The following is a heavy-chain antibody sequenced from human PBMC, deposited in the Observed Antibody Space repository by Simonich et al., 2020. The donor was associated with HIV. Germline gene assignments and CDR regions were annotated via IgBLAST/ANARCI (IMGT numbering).Heavy chain of an antibody. CDR3: AREGAGMDPDY. V-gene: IGHV3-20*04. CDR2: INGRGDST. J-gene: IGHJ4*02. D-gene: IGHD3-10*01. CDR1: GFTLDDYG. Sequence: EVQLVESGGGVVRPGGSLRLSCAASGFTLDDYGMSWVRQAPGKGLEGGAGINGRGDSTGYGDSVKGRFTISRDNAKNSLYLQMNSLRAEDTALYYCAREGAGMDPDYWGQGTLVTVSS.